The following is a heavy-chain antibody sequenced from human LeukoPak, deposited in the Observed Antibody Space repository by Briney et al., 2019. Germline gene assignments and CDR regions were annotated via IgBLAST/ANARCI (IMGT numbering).Heavy chain of an antibody. Sequence: ASVKLSCKASGFGFSSYGINWVRQAPGQRLEWMGWSSAYTGQAKYLQKMRGRVTMTTDTSTNTAYMELRSLTSDDTAVYYCARGPGIDVAGVFDYWGKGSLVIVSS. V-gene: IGHV1-18*04. CDR2: SSAYTGQA. CDR3: ARGPGIDVAGVFDY. D-gene: IGHD6-19*01. J-gene: IGHJ4*02. CDR1: GFGFSSYG.